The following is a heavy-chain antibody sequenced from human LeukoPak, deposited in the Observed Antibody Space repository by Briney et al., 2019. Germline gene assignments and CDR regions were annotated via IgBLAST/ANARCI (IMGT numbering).Heavy chain of an antibody. V-gene: IGHV3-11*01. J-gene: IGHJ4*02. CDR1: GFTFSDYY. Sequence: PGGSLRLSCAASGFTFSDYYMSWIRQAPGKGLEWVSYISSSGSTIYYADSVKGRFTISRDNAKNSLYLQMNSLRAEDTAVYYCARDSPLIQWDILTGYYDYWGQGTLVTVSS. CDR3: ARDSPLIQWDILTGYYDY. D-gene: IGHD3-9*01. CDR2: ISSSGSTI.